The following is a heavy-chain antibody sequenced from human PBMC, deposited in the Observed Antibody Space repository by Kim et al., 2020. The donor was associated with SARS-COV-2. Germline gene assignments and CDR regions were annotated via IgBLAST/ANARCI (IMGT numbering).Heavy chain of an antibody. CDR1: GGSISSYY. D-gene: IGHD3-9*01. CDR3: ARASNVLRYFDWLGFDY. CDR2: IYYSGST. Sequence: SETLSLTCTVSGGSISSYYWSWIRQPPGKGLEWIGYIYYSGSTNYNPSLKSRVTISVDTSKNQFSLKLSSVTAADTAVYYCARASNVLRYFDWLGFDYWGQGTLVTVSS. V-gene: IGHV4-59*01. J-gene: IGHJ4*02.